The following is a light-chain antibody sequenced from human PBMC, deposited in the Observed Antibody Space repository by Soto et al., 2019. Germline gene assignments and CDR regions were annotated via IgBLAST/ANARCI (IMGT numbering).Light chain of an antibody. Sequence: DIVMTQSPDSLAVSLGERATINCKSSQSDLSSSHNKTDLAWYQQKPGQPPKLLIYWASTRESGVPDRFSGSASGTDFTLTISRLQAEDVAVYYCQQYCSSPLTFGQGTKVDIK. V-gene: IGKV4-1*01. CDR1: QSDLSSSHNKTD. CDR3: QQYCSSPLT. CDR2: WAS. J-gene: IGKJ1*01.